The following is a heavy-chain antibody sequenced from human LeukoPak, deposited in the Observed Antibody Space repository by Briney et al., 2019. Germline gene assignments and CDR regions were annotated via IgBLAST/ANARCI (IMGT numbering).Heavy chain of an antibody. J-gene: IGHJ6*03. CDR2: IIPIFGTA. CDR3: ASSIFGVVRDYYYYYMDV. Sequence: SVKVSCKASGGTFSSYAISWVRQAPGQGLEWMGGIIPIFGTANYAQKFQGRVTITADESTSTAYMELSSLRSEDTAVYYCASSIFGVVRDYYYYYMDVWGKGTTVTVSS. CDR1: GGTFSSYA. V-gene: IGHV1-69*13. D-gene: IGHD3-3*01.